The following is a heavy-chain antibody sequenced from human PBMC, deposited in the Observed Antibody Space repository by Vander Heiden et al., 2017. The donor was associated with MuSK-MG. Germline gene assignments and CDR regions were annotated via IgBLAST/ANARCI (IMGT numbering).Heavy chain of an antibody. CDR2: IYHSGST. CDR3: ARRPDYSNWFDP. J-gene: IGHJ5*02. D-gene: IGHD4-4*01. V-gene: IGHV4-38-2*01. CDR1: GYSISSGYY. Sequence: QVQLQESGPGLVKPSETLSLTCAVSGYSISSGYYWGWIRQPPGKGLEWIGSIYHSGSTYYNPSLKSRVTISVDTSKNQFSLKLSSVTAADTAVYYCARRPDYSNWFDPWGQGTLVTVSS.